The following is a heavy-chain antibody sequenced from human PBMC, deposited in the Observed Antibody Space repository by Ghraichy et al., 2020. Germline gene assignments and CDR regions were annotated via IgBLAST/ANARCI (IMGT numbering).Heavy chain of an antibody. Sequence: GGSLRLSCAASGFTFSSYWMSWVRQAPGKGLEWVANIKQDGSEKYNVDSVKGRFTISRDNAKNSLYLQMNSLRAEDTAVYYCARDLYGDLYWYFDLWGRGTLVTVSS. J-gene: IGHJ2*01. CDR1: GFTFSSYW. CDR2: IKQDGSEK. CDR3: ARDLYGDLYWYFDL. D-gene: IGHD4-17*01. V-gene: IGHV3-7*03.